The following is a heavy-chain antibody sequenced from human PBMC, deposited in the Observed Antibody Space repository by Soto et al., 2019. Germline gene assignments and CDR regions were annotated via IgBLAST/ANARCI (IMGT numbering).Heavy chain of an antibody. CDR3: ARANDLNAFDM. Sequence: EVQLVESGGGLVQPGGSLRLSCVASGFSVSATKYMNWLRQAPDKGLEWVSVIYSGGTYYYADSVQGRFTISRHDSKNTLYLQMASLRPEDTAVYFCARANDLNAFDMWGQGTMVTVSS. V-gene: IGHV3-53*04. CDR1: GFSVSATKY. CDR2: IYSGGTY. J-gene: IGHJ3*02.